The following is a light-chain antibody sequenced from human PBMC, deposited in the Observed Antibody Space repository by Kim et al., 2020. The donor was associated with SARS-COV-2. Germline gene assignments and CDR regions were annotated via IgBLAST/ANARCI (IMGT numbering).Light chain of an antibody. CDR2: DVD. CDR1: SSDVGAYNY. CDR3: NSYTSSSLYV. V-gene: IGLV2-14*03. Sequence: QSALTQPASVSGSPGQSITISCTGTSSDVGAYNYVSWYQQHPGKAPKLLIYDVDDRPSGVSHRFSGSKSGNTASLTISGLQAEDEADYYCNSYTSSSLYVFGTGTKVTVL. J-gene: IGLJ1*01.